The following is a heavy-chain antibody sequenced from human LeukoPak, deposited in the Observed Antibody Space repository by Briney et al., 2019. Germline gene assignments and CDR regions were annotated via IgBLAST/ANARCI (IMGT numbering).Heavy chain of an antibody. D-gene: IGHD3-10*01. Sequence: SETLSLTCSVSGGSISSDDYCWNWIRQHPGKGLEWIGYIYYSGSTYYNPSLKSRVALSVDTSKNQFSLKLSSLTAADTAVYYYARSQNYYGSGDYWSQGTLVTVSS. CDR1: GGSISSDDYC. CDR3: ARSQNYYGSGDY. J-gene: IGHJ4*02. V-gene: IGHV4-31*03. CDR2: IYYSGST.